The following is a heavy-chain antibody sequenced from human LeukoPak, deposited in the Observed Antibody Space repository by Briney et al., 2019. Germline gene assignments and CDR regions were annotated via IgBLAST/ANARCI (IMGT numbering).Heavy chain of an antibody. CDR1: GFAFSSYA. CDR2: ISGSGGST. Sequence: QPGGSLRLSCAASGFAFSSYAMSWVRQAPGKGLEWVSAISGSGGSTYYADSVKGRFTISRDNSKNTLYLQMNSLRAEDTAVYYCASRAAAGNGWWLKYWGQGTLVTVSS. D-gene: IGHD6-13*01. CDR3: ASRAAAGNGWWLKY. V-gene: IGHV3-23*01. J-gene: IGHJ4*02.